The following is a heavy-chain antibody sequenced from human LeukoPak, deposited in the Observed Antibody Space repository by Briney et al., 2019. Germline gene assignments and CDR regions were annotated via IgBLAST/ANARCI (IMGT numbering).Heavy chain of an antibody. D-gene: IGHD5-18*01. CDR2: IYPGDSDT. J-gene: IGHJ4*02. CDR1: GYRFTSYW. V-gene: IGHV5-51*01. Sequence: GESLKISCKGSGYRFTSYWIGWVRPMPGKGLEWMGTIYPGDSDTRYSPSFQGQVTISADKSITIAYLQWSSLKASDTAMYYCARSGGYSHGWPFDYWGQGTLVTVSS. CDR3: ARSGGYSHGWPFDY.